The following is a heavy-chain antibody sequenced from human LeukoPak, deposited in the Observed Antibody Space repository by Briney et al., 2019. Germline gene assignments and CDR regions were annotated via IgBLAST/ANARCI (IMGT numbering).Heavy chain of an antibody. V-gene: IGHV1-69*04. CDR3: ATVADPRTFDY. Sequence: SVKVSCKASGGTFSSYAISWVRQAPGQGLEWMGRIIPILGIANYAQKFQGRVTITADKSTSTAYMELSSLRSEDTAVYYCATVADPRTFDYWGQGTLVTVSS. CDR2: IIPILGIA. J-gene: IGHJ4*02. CDR1: GGTFSSYA.